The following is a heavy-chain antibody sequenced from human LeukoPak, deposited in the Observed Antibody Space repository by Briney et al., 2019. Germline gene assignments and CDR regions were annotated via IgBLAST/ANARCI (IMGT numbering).Heavy chain of an antibody. CDR2: ISGSGGST. Sequence: GGSLRLSCAASGFTFSSYAMSLVRQAPGKGLEWVSAISGSGGSTYYADSVKGRFTISRDNSKNTLYLQMNSLRAEDTAVYYCAKGRSGSYYLYFQHWGQGTLVTVSS. D-gene: IGHD1-26*01. CDR3: AKGRSGSYYLYFQH. V-gene: IGHV3-23*01. CDR1: GFTFSSYA. J-gene: IGHJ1*01.